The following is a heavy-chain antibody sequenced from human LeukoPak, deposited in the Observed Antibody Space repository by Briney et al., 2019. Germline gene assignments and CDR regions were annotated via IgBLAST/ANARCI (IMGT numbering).Heavy chain of an antibody. V-gene: IGHV4-34*01. Sequence: PSETLSLTCAVYGGSFSGYYWSWIRQPPGKGLEWIGEINHSGSTNYSPSLKSRVTISVDTSKNQFSLKLSSVTAADTAVYYCARGRLGIFGVVRGQGTLVTVSS. CDR1: GGSFSGYY. CDR2: INHSGST. CDR3: ARGRLGIFGVV. J-gene: IGHJ4*02. D-gene: IGHD3-3*01.